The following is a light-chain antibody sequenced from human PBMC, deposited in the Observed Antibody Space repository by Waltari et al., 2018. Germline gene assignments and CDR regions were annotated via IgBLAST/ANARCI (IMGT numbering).Light chain of an antibody. CDR2: ENA. J-gene: IGLJ7*01. CDR1: SSNIGNNY. Sequence: QSVLTQPPSVSAAPGQRVTISCPGGSSNIGNNYVSWYRQFPGTAPKLLIYENAARPSGIPCLFLCSKSCTAATLDITGLQAGDEADYYCGTWDSSLGGAVFGGGTHVTVL. V-gene: IGLV1-51*02. CDR3: GTWDSSLGGAV.